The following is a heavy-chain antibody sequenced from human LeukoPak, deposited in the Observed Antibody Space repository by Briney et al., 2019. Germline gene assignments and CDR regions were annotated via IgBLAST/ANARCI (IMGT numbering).Heavy chain of an antibody. V-gene: IGHV3-48*01. CDR1: GFTFSSYT. J-gene: IGHJ3*02. D-gene: IGHD4-17*01. Sequence: GGSLRLSCAGSGFTFSSYTMNWVRQAPGKGLEWVAWISSSSNIIYYADPVKGRFTISRDNDKNSLYLQMNSLKTEDTAVYYCTRHVGDYASDGLDIWGQGTMVTVSS. CDR2: ISSSSNII. CDR3: TRHVGDYASDGLDI.